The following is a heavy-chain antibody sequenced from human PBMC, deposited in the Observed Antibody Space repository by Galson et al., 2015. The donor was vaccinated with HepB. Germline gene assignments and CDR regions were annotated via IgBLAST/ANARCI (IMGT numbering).Heavy chain of an antibody. J-gene: IGHJ3*01. CDR3: ARDSVMCTGGAFDV. CDR2: IKTDGSEK. CDR1: GFTFSNFW. D-gene: IGHD2-8*02. Sequence: SLRLSCAASGFTFSNFWMSWVRQAPGKGLEWVANIKTDGSEKYYVDSVRGRFTISRDNAKNSLYLQMNSLGAEDTAVYYCARDSVMCTGGAFDVWGQGTLVTVSS. V-gene: IGHV3-7*03.